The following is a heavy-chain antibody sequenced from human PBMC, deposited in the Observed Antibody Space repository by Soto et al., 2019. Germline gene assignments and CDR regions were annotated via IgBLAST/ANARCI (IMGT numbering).Heavy chain of an antibody. V-gene: IGHV4-39*01. D-gene: IGHD3-3*01. CDR1: GGSISSSRYY. Sequence: SETLSLTCSVSGGSISSSRYYWGWIRQPPGKGLEWIGCIYHTGNTYYNPSLKSRVTMSVDTSKSQFSLKLSAVTAADTAVYYCARQGGYDFWSGSIGYWGQGTLVTVSS. J-gene: IGHJ4*02. CDR2: IYHTGNT. CDR3: ARQGGYDFWSGSIGY.